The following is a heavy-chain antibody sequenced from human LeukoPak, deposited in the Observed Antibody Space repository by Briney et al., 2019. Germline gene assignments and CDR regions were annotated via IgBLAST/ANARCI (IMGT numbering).Heavy chain of an antibody. D-gene: IGHD1-26*01. CDR3: ARVGVGATGGFDY. CDR2: IHPSGST. Sequence: NPSETLSLTCTVSGGSISSYYWSWIRQPAGKGLEWIGRIHPSGSTNYNPSLKSRVTLSVDTSKNQFSLKLSSVTAADTAVYYCARVGVGATGGFDYWGQGTLVTVSS. V-gene: IGHV4-4*07. CDR1: GGSISSYY. J-gene: IGHJ4*02.